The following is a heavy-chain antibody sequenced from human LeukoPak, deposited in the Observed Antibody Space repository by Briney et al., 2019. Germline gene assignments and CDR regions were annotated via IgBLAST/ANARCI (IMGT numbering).Heavy chain of an antibody. V-gene: IGHV3-21*01. D-gene: IGHD3-9*01. CDR2: ISSSSSYI. J-gene: IGHJ4*02. CDR1: GFAFSSYS. CDR3: ASAYYDILTGYFVI. Sequence: GGSLRLSCAASGFAFSSYSMNWVRQAPGKGLEWVSSISSSSSYIYYADSVKGRFTISRDNAKNSLYLQMNSLRAEDTAVYYCASAYYDILTGYFVIWGQGTLVTVSS.